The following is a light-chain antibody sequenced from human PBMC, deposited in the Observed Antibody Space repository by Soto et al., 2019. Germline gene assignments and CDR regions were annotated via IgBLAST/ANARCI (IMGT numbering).Light chain of an antibody. CDR3: QSYDSSLSGYV. V-gene: IGLV1-40*01. CDR1: SSNIGANYD. CDR2: TNS. Sequence: QSALTQPPSVSGAPGQRVTISCTGSSSNIGANYDVHWYQHLPGTAPKLLIYTNSNRPSGVPDRFSGSKSGTSASLAITGLQAEDEADYYSQSYDSSLSGYVVGTGTKVTVL. J-gene: IGLJ1*01.